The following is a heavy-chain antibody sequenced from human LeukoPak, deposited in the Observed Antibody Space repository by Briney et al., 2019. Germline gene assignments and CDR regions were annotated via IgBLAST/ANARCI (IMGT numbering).Heavy chain of an antibody. CDR2: ISSSSTYT. Sequence: PGGSLRLSCAASGFTFSSYGMNWVRQASGKGLEWVSSISSSSTYTYYADSVKGRFTISRDNAKNSLYLQMNSLRAEDTAVYYCARTGYGYNYFDYWGQGTLVTVSS. CDR1: GFTFSSYG. J-gene: IGHJ4*02. CDR3: ARTGYGYNYFDY. D-gene: IGHD3-16*01. V-gene: IGHV3-21*01.